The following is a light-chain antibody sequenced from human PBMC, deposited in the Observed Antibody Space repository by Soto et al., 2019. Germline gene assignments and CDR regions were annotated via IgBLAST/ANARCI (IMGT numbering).Light chain of an antibody. V-gene: IGLV1-47*01. Sequence: QSALTHPPSASRTPGQRVTIFCSGSSSNIGSNYVYWYQQFPGSAPKLLIYRNDQRPSGVPDRFSGSKSGTSAFLAISGPRSEDAADYYCAAWDDSLSAVVFGGGTKVTVL. CDR3: AAWDDSLSAVV. CDR2: RND. J-gene: IGLJ2*01. CDR1: SSNIGSNY.